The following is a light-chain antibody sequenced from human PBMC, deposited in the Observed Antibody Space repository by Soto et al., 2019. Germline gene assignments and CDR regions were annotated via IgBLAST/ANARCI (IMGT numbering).Light chain of an antibody. CDR3: QQRSNWPPAIT. CDR1: QGISSY. V-gene: IGKV1D-8*03. J-gene: IGKJ5*01. CDR2: AAS. Sequence: VIWMAQSPSLLSASTGDRVTISCRMSQGISSYLAWYQQKPGKAPELLIYAASTLQSGVPSRFSGSGSGTDFTLTISSLEPEDFAVYYCQQRSNWPPAITFGQGTRLEIK.